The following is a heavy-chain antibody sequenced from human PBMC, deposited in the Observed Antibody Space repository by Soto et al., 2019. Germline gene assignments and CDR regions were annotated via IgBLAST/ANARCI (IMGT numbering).Heavy chain of an antibody. CDR1: GYSFTSYW. CDR2: IYPGDSDT. V-gene: IGHV5-51*01. Sequence: GESLKISCKGSGYSFTSYWIGWVRQMPGKGLEWMGIIYPGDSDTRYSPSFQGQVTISADKSISTAYLQWSSLKASDTAMYYCARHDSQVLVAATVYAFDIWGQETMLTVSS. J-gene: IGHJ3*02. CDR3: ARHDSQVLVAATVYAFDI. D-gene: IGHD2-15*01.